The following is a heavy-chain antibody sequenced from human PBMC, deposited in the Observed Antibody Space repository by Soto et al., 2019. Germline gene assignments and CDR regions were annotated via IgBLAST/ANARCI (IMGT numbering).Heavy chain of an antibody. V-gene: IGHV3-11*06. CDR3: AREMGSLDVIPSFDY. CDR2: TSNSGRYT. D-gene: IGHD2-21*01. Sequence: QVLLVESGGGLVRPGGSLRLSCEAPGFVFEDYYISWVRQAPGKGLEWVAYTSNSGRYTNVAGSVEGRFTISRDSAKKPVFLQIKSLRAEDTAVYYCAREMGSLDVIPSFDYWGQGTLVTVPS. J-gene: IGHJ4*02. CDR1: GFVFEDYY.